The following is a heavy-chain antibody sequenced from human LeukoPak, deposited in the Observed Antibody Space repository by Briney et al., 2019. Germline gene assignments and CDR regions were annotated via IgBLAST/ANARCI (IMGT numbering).Heavy chain of an antibody. Sequence: ASVKVSCKASGGTFSSYAISWVRQAPGRGLEWMGGIIPIFGTANYAQKFQGRVTITADESTSTAYMELSSLRSEDTAVYYCARVHDFGIRTYYFDYWGQGTLVTVSS. CDR3: ARVHDFGIRTYYFDY. CDR1: GGTFSSYA. J-gene: IGHJ4*02. V-gene: IGHV1-69*13. CDR2: IIPIFGTA. D-gene: IGHD1-1*01.